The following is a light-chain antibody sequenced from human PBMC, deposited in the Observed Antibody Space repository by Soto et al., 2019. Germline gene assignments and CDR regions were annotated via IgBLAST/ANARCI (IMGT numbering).Light chain of an antibody. CDR2: EVS. Sequence: QSALTQPASVSGSPGQSITISCTGTSSDVGGYNYVSWYQQHPGKAPKLMIYEVSNRPSGVSNRFSGSKSGNTASLTISGLQAEDEADYYCSSYTSSSTPCVFGTGTKLTVL. CDR1: SSDVGGYNY. CDR3: SSYTSSSTPCV. V-gene: IGLV2-14*01. J-gene: IGLJ1*01.